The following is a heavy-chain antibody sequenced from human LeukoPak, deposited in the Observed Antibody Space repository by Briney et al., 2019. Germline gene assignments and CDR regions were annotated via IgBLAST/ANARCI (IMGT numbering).Heavy chain of an antibody. Sequence: PGGSLTLSCAASGFTFSSYWMSWLRQAPGKGLEWVANIKEDGSEKNYVDAVQGRFTISRDNVKNSLYLQMNSLRAEDTAVYYCAGEEVAGGGQGTLVTVSS. CDR3: AGEEVAG. CDR2: IKEDGSEK. D-gene: IGHD6-19*01. CDR1: GFTFSSYW. V-gene: IGHV3-7*01. J-gene: IGHJ4*02.